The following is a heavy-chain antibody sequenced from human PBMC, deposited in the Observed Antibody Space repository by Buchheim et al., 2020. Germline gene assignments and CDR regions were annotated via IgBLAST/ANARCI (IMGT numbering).Heavy chain of an antibody. CDR2: IYYSGST. V-gene: IGHV4-30-4*01. Sequence: QVQLQESGPGLVKPSQTLSLTCTVSGGSISSGDYYWSWIRQPPGKGLEWIGYIYYSGSTYYNPSLKRRVTISVEPSKTQFSLKLSSVTAADTAVYYCASLSPYTEAAGIPTPDYWGQGTL. CDR1: GGSISSGDYY. CDR3: ASLSPYTEAAGIPTPDY. J-gene: IGHJ4*02. D-gene: IGHD6-13*01.